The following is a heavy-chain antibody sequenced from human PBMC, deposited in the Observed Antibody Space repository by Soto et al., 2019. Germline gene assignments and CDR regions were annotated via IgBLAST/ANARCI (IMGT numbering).Heavy chain of an antibody. D-gene: IGHD6-13*01. CDR1: GFTFSTYA. Sequence: GGSLRLSCSASGFTFSTYAMHWVRQAPEKGLEYIAGITSNGRTTSYKDSVKGRFIISRDNSESTLYLQMSSLRFDDTAVYFCVKDHIATAGTGLYNWFDPWGQGTRVTVS. V-gene: IGHV3-64D*06. J-gene: IGHJ5*02. CDR2: ITSNGRTT. CDR3: VKDHIATAGTGLYNWFDP.